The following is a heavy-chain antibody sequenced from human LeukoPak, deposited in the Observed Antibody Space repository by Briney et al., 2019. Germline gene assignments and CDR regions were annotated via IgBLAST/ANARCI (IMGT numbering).Heavy chain of an antibody. CDR1: GYTFTGYY. D-gene: IGHD6-13*01. Sequence: ASVKVSCKASGYTFTGYYMHWVRQAPGQGLEWMGWINPNSGGTNYAQKFQGRVTMTRNTSISTAYMELSSLRSEDTAVYYCARGGSSSWYVTPYYYGMDVWGQGTTVTVSS. J-gene: IGHJ6*02. CDR2: INPNSGGT. V-gene: IGHV1-2*02. CDR3: ARGGSSSWYVTPYYYGMDV.